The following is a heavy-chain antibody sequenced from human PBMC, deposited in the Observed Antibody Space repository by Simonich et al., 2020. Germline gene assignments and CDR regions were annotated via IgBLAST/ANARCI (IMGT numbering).Heavy chain of an antibody. J-gene: IGHJ3*02. V-gene: IGHV1-8*01. CDR1: GYTYTSYD. CDR3: ARGPFDI. CDR2: MKPNRGNT. Sequence: QVQLVQSGAEVKKPGASVKVSCKASGYTYTSYDNNWVRQATGKGLEWMGWMKPNRGNTGYAQKFQGRVTMTRNTSISTAYMERSGLGSEDTAVYYCARGPFDIWGQGTMVTVSS.